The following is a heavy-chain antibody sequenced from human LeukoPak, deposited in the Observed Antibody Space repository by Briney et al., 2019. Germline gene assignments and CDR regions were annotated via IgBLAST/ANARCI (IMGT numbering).Heavy chain of an antibody. J-gene: IGHJ4*02. D-gene: IGHD3-22*01. CDR1: GLPFSTFA. CDR3: AKDQGARQYYYDSLGDY. V-gene: IGHV3-23*01. Sequence: QPGGSWELPVQPSGLPFSTFAMTGSPKPPGKGLDGSPAIGGSGGSTYYADSVKGRFTISRDNSKNTLYLQMNSLRAEDTAVYYCAKDQGARQYYYDSLGDYWGQGTLVTVSS. CDR2: IGGSGGST.